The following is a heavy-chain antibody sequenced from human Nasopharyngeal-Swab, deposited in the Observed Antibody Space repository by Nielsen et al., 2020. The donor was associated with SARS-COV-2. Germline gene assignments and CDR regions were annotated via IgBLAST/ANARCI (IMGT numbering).Heavy chain of an antibody. V-gene: IGHV3-7*01. J-gene: IGHJ3*02. Sequence: WVRPPPGKGLEWVANIKHNGSREFYVDSVKGRFTILRDNAKNSLYLQMNSLRVEDTAVYYCARERNWDGAFDIWGQGTLVTVSS. CDR3: ARERNWDGAFDI. D-gene: IGHD1-26*01. CDR2: IKHNGSRE.